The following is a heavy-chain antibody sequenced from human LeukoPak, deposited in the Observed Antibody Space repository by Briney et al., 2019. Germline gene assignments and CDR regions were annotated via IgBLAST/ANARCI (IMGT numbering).Heavy chain of an antibody. J-gene: IGHJ4*02. CDR3: ARTVPGHPDDYFDY. D-gene: IGHD6-19*01. CDR1: GFNFGDNS. Sequence: GRSLRLSCTGSGFNFGDNSVGWFRQAPGKGLEWVAHMNQDGSAIYSIDSVKGRFTISRDNDKNSLYLQMSGLTVADTAVYYCARTVPGHPDDYFDYWGQGTLVTVSS. CDR2: MNQDGSAI. V-gene: IGHV3-7*01.